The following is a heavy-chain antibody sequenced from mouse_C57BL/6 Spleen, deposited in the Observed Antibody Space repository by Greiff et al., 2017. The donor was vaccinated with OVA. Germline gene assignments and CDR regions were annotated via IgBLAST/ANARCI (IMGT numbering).Heavy chain of an antibody. V-gene: IGHV1-62-2*01. Sequence: QLQQSGAELVKPGASVKLSCKASGYTFTEYTIHWVKQRSGQGLEWIGWVYPGSGSIKSNEKFKDKATLTEDKTSRQVHMGLRRLTSEDSAVYFCARHEDGYSDYYAMDYWGQGTSVTVSS. CDR1: GYTFTEYT. CDR2: VYPGSGSI. J-gene: IGHJ4*01. D-gene: IGHD2-3*01. CDR3: ARHEDGYSDYYAMDY.